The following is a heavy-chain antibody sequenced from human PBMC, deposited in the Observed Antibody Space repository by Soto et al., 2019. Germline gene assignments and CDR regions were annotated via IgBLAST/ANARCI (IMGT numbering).Heavy chain of an antibody. CDR2: IYYSGST. Sequence: SETLSLTCTVSGGSISSGGYYWSWIRQHPGKGLEWIGYIYYSGSTYYNPSLKSRVTISVDTSKNQFSLKLSSVTAADTAVYYCARGLEVRSGKLVGLDAFDIWGQGTMVTVSS. CDR3: ARGLEVRSGKLVGLDAFDI. J-gene: IGHJ3*02. V-gene: IGHV4-31*03. D-gene: IGHD6-13*01. CDR1: GGSISSGGYY.